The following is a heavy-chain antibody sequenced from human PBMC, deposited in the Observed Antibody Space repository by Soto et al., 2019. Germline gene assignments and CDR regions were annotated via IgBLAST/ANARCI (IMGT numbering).Heavy chain of an antibody. CDR1: GGTFSSYT. D-gene: IGHD4-17*01. CDR2: IIPILGIA. V-gene: IGHV1-69*02. Sequence: QVQLVQSGAEVKKPGSSVKVSCKASGGTFSSYTISWVRQAPGQGLEWMGRIIPILGIANYAQKFQGRVTITADKCTSTAYMELSSLRSEDTAVYYCARADYGGNSVDYWGQGTLVTVSS. CDR3: ARADYGGNSVDY. J-gene: IGHJ4*02.